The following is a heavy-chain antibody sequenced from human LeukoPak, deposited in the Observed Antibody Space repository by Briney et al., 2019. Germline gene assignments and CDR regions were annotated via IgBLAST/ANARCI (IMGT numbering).Heavy chain of an antibody. D-gene: IGHD2-15*01. CDR2: NNGDGSTT. CDR3: ARDPRNVGLAP. J-gene: IGHJ5*02. V-gene: IGHV3-74*01. Sequence: PGGSLRLSCVASGFSLSGYWMYWVRQAPGKGLMYISRNNGDGSTTNYADVVKGRFTMSRDNVKNTLYLRMNSLRVEDTAVYYCARDPRNVGLAPWGQGALVTVSS. CDR1: GFSLSGYW.